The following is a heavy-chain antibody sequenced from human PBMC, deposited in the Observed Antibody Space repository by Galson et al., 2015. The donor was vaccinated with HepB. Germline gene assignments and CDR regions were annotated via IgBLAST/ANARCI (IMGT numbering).Heavy chain of an antibody. D-gene: IGHD3-3*01. V-gene: IGHV3-9*01. CDR2: ISWSSGTI. CDR1: GFTFDDYA. J-gene: IGHJ4*02. CDR3: AKGVGTSSFWSYFDY. Sequence: SLRLSCAASGFTFDDYAMHWVRQAPGKGLEWVSGISWSSGTIDYADSVKGRFTISRDNAKNSLYLQMNSLKTEDTALYYCAKGVGTSSFWSYFDYWGQGTLVTVSS.